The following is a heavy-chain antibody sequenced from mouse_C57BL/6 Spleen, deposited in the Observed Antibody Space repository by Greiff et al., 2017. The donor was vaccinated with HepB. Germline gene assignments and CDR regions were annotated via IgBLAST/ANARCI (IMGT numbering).Heavy chain of an antibody. CDR3: AGGNGNYEDAMDY. CDR1: GYSITSDY. Sequence: EVLLVESGPGLAKPSQTLSLTCSVTGYSITSDYWNWIRKFPGNKLEYIGNISYSGSTYYNPSLKSRISITRDTSTNQYYLQLNSVTTEDTATYYCAGGNGNYEDAMDYWGQGTSVTVSS. CDR2: ISYSGST. V-gene: IGHV3-8*01. D-gene: IGHD2-1*01. J-gene: IGHJ4*01.